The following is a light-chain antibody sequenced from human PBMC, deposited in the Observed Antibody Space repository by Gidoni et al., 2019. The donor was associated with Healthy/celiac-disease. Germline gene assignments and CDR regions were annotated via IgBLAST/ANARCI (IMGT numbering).Light chain of an antibody. V-gene: IGKV3-20*01. CDR2: GAS. CDR3: QQYGSSPYT. Sequence: PGTLSLSPGERATLSCRASQSVSSSYLAWYQQKPGQAPRLLIYGASSRATGIPDRFSGSGSGTDFTLTISRLEPEEFAVYYCQQYGSSPYTFGQGTKLEIK. CDR1: QSVSSSY. J-gene: IGKJ2*01.